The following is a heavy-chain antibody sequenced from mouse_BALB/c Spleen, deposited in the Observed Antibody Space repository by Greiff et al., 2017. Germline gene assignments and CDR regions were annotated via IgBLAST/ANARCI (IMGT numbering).Heavy chain of an antibody. CDR3: ASLGGYAMDY. V-gene: IGHV1S56*01. J-gene: IGHJ4*01. CDR2: IYPGNVNT. Sequence: QVQLQQSGPELVKPGASVRISCKASGYTFTSYYIHWVKQRPGQGLEWIGWIYPGNVNTKYNEKFKGKATLTADKSSSTAYMQLSSLTSEDSAVYFCASLGGYAMDYWGQGTSVTVSS. D-gene: IGHD4-1*01. CDR1: GYTFTSYY.